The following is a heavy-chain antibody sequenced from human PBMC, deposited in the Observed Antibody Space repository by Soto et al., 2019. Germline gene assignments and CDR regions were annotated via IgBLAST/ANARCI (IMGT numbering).Heavy chain of an antibody. V-gene: IGHV3-23*01. J-gene: IGHJ4*02. D-gene: IGHD2-15*01. CDR1: GFTFSSYA. Sequence: EVQLLESGGGLVQPGGSLRLSCAASGFTFSSYAMSWVRQATGKGLEWVSAISGSGGSTYYADSVKGRFTISRDNSKNTLYLQMNSLRAEDTAVYYCATVVAATARTPPNDYWGQGTLVTVSS. CDR2: ISGSGGST. CDR3: ATVVAATARTPPNDY.